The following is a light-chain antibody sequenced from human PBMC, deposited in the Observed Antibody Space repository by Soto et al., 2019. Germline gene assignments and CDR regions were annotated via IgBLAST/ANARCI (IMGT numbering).Light chain of an antibody. J-gene: IGKJ4*01. CDR2: AAS. CDR1: QSISSY. CDR3: QQSYSTLLT. Sequence: DIQMTQSPSSLSASVGDRVTITCRASQSISSYLNWYQQKPGKAPKLLIYAASSLQSGGPSRFSGRGSGTDSTLTISSLQPEDFATYYCQQSYSTLLTFGGGTKVEIK. V-gene: IGKV1-39*01.